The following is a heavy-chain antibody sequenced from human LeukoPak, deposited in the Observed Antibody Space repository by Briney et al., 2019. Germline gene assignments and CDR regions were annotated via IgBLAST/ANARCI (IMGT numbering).Heavy chain of an antibody. J-gene: IGHJ6*03. Sequence: SVKVSCKASGGTFSSYAISWVRQAPGQGLEWMGGIIPIFGTANYAQKFQGRVTITADESTSTAYMELSSLRSEDTAVYYCAKDRVDTAMVTFWDYYYYYMDVWGKGTTVTVSS. CDR2: IIPIFGTA. CDR1: GGTFSSYA. D-gene: IGHD5-18*01. V-gene: IGHV1-69*13. CDR3: AKDRVDTAMVTFWDYYYYYMDV.